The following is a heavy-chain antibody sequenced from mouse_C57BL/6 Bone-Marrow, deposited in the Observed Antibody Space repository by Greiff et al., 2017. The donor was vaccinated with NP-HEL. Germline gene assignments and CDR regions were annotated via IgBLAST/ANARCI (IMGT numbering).Heavy chain of an antibody. Sequence: EVQLQQSGPELVKPGASVKISCKASGYTFTDYYMNWVKQSHGKSLEWIGDINPNNGGTSYNQKFKGKATLTVDKSSSTAYMELRSLTSEDSAVYYCARDEGDSTMVPWFAYWGQGTLVTVSA. CDR1: GYTFTDYY. CDR3: ARDEGDSTMVPWFAY. D-gene: IGHD2-1*01. J-gene: IGHJ3*01. CDR2: INPNNGGT. V-gene: IGHV1-26*01.